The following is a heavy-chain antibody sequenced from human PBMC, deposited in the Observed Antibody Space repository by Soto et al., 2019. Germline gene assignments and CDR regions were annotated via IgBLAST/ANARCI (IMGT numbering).Heavy chain of an antibody. J-gene: IGHJ4*02. Sequence: EVQLVESGGGLVQPGGSLRLSCAASGFTFSSYSMNWVRQAPGKGLEWVSYISSGSGTIYYADSVKGRFTISRDNARNSLYLQRNSLRAEDTAVYYCARDGSPVDWGQGTLVTVSS. D-gene: IGHD2-2*03. CDR1: GFTFSSYS. CDR2: ISSGSGTI. CDR3: ARDGSPVD. V-gene: IGHV3-48*01.